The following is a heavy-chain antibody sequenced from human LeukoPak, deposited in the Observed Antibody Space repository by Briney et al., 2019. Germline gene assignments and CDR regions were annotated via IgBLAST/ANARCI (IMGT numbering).Heavy chain of an antibody. CDR1: GYTFTSYD. V-gene: IGHV1-8*01. Sequence: ASVKVSCKASGYTFTSYDINSVRQATGQGLEWMGWMNPNSGNTGYAQKFQGRVTMTRNTSISTAYMELSSLRSEDTAVYYCARGPAMVRGVIANWFDPWGQGTLVTVSS. CDR2: MNPNSGNT. D-gene: IGHD3-10*01. J-gene: IGHJ5*02. CDR3: ARGPAMVRGVIANWFDP.